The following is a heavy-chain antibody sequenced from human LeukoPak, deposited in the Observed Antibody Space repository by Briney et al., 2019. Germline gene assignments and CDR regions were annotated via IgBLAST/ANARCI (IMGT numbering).Heavy chain of an antibody. J-gene: IGHJ3*02. D-gene: IGHD5/OR15-5a*01. CDR3: ARVKVGLGAFDI. CDR2: ISDYKGDT. V-gene: IGHV1-18*01. CDR1: GYTFSNYD. Sequence: GASETVSCKASGYTFSNYDISWVRQAPGQGLEWMGWISDYKGDTNYAQNLQGSVTMTTDTSTSTAYMELRSLRSDDTAVYYCARVKVGLGAFDIWGQGTMVTVSS.